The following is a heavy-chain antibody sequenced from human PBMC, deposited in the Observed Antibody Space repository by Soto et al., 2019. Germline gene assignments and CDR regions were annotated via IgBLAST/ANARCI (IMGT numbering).Heavy chain of an antibody. CDR3: AKEDSSGWYDLNNFDY. D-gene: IGHD6-19*01. CDR2: ISGSGGST. CDR1: GFTFSSYA. V-gene: IGHV3-23*01. Sequence: GGSLRLSCAASGFTFSSYAMSWVRQAPGKGLEWVSAISGSGGSTYYADSVKGRFTISRDNSKNTLYLQMNSLRAEGTAVYYCAKEDSSGWYDLNNFDYWGQGTLVTVSS. J-gene: IGHJ4*02.